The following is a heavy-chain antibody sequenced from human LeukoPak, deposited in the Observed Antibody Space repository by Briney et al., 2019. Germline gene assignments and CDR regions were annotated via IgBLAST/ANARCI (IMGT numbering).Heavy chain of an antibody. Sequence: GGSLRLSCAASGFTFSSYAMHWVRQAPGKGLEWVAVISYDGSNKYYADSVKGRFTISRDNSKNTPYLQMNSLRAEDTAVYYCARAPLLGMIDYWGQGTLVTVSS. V-gene: IGHV3-30*04. D-gene: IGHD1-26*01. J-gene: IGHJ4*02. CDR1: GFTFSSYA. CDR3: ARAPLLGMIDY. CDR2: ISYDGSNK.